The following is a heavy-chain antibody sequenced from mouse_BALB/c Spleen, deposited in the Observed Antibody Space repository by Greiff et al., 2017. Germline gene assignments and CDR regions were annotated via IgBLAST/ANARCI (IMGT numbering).Heavy chain of an antibody. CDR1: GFTFSDYG. J-gene: IGHJ2*01. CDR2: ISNLAYSI. D-gene: IGHD4-1*01. V-gene: IGHV5-15*02. Sequence: EVMLVESGGGLVQPGGSRKLSCAASGFTFSDYGMAWVRQAPGKGLEWVAFISNLAYSIYYADTVPGRFTISRENAKNALYLEMSSLTSEDTAMYYCARETGHYFDYWGQGTTLTVSS. CDR3: ARETGHYFDY.